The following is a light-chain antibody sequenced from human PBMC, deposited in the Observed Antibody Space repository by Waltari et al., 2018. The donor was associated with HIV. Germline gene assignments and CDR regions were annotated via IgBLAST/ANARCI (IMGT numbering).Light chain of an antibody. CDR1: SSNIGSNY. CDR3: AAWDDSLSPHVV. Sequence: QSVLTQPPSASGTPGQRVTISCSGSSSNIGSNYVYWYQHLPGTTPKLPIYRDTQRPSSVPDRFSGSKSGTSASLAISGLRSEDEADYYCAAWDDSLSPHVVFGAGTKLTVL. J-gene: IGLJ2*01. V-gene: IGLV1-47*01. CDR2: RDT.